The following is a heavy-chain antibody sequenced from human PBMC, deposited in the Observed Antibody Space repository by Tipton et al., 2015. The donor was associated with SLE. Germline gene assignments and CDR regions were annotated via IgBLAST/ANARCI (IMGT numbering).Heavy chain of an antibody. Sequence: TLSLTCTVSGDTIDGNTYFWDWIRQPPGKGLMLIGSISYSGATSYNPSLKSRVTISVDTSKNHFSLSLISVTAADTAVYFCARGELIEGFDPWGQGTLVTVAA. D-gene: IGHD3-22*01. CDR2: ISYSGAT. V-gene: IGHV4-39*07. CDR3: ARGELIEGFDP. J-gene: IGHJ5*02. CDR1: GDTIDGNTYF.